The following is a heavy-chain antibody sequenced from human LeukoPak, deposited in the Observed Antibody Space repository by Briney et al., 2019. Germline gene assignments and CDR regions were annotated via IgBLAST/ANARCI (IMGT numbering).Heavy chain of an antibody. CDR2: IYTSGST. CDR1: GGSIGSGSYY. V-gene: IGHV4-61*02. D-gene: IGHD2-21*02. J-gene: IGHJ4*02. Sequence: PSETLSLTCTVSGGSIGSGSYYWSWIRQPAGKGLEWIGRIYTSGSTNYNPSLKSRVTISVDTSKNQFSLKLSSVTAADTAVYYCARTYICGGDCYSFDYWGQGTLVTVFS. CDR3: ARTYICGGDCYSFDY.